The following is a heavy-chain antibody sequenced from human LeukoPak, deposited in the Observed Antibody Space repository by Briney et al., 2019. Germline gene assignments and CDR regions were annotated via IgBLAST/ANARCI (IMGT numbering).Heavy chain of an antibody. CDR2: IKPDGSER. CDR3: ARAPTVATIGDY. D-gene: IGHD5-12*01. Sequence: GGSLRLSCAASGFTFSSYWMSWVRQAPGKGLEWVANIKPDGSERYYVDSVKGRFTISRDNAKNSLYLQVNSLRAEDMAVYYCARAPTVATIGDYWGQGTLVTVSS. J-gene: IGHJ4*02. V-gene: IGHV3-7*01. CDR1: GFTFSSYW.